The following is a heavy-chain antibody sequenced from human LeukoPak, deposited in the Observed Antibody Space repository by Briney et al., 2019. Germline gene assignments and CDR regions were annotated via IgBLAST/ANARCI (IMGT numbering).Heavy chain of an antibody. CDR1: GYTFTSYT. Sequence: ASVKVSCKASGYTFTSYTMHWVRQAPGQSLEWMGWINAANGDTRYSQEFQGRVTLTSDTSASTAYMELSSLRSDDTAVYYCARVVLKGVDAFDIWGQGTMVTVSS. J-gene: IGHJ3*02. CDR3: ARVVLKGVDAFDI. D-gene: IGHD2-21*01. CDR2: INAANGDT. V-gene: IGHV1-3*01.